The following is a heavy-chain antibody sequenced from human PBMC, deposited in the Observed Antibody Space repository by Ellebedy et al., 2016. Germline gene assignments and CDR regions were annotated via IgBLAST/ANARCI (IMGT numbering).Heavy chain of an antibody. J-gene: IGHJ4*02. CDR3: ARDLRTPKIAVAGTGY. V-gene: IGHV1-2*02. CDR2: INPNSGGT. D-gene: IGHD6-19*01. Sequence: ASVKVSCXASGYTFTGYYMHWVRQAPGQGLEWMGWINPNSGGTNYAQKFQGRVIMTRDTSISTAYMELSRLRSDDTAVYYCARDLRTPKIAVAGTGYWGQGTLVTVSS. CDR1: GYTFTGYY.